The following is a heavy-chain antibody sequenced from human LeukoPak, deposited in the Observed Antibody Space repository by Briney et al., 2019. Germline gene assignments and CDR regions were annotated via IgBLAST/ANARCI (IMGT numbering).Heavy chain of an antibody. Sequence: SETLSLTCIVSGGSISSYYWSWIRQPPGKGLEWIGYIYHSGSTNYKPSLKSRVTISVDTSKNQFSLKLSSVTAADTAVYYCARSSLQQQLVFFYYYMDVWGKGTTVTVSS. CDR1: GGSISSYY. J-gene: IGHJ6*03. CDR3: ARSSLQQQLVFFYYYMDV. CDR2: IYHSGST. V-gene: IGHV4-59*01. D-gene: IGHD6-13*01.